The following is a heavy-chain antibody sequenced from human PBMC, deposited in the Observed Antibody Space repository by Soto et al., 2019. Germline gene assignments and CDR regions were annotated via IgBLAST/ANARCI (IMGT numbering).Heavy chain of an antibody. CDR3: ARKAWVRFDY. CDR1: GDSMTRSVW. D-gene: IGHD7-27*01. Sequence: GPGPVPPSETLSLTCAVSGDSMTRSVWWTWVRQPPGKGLEGIGEVFHTGNTNYNPSLKSRVTMSVDKSTNEFSLKVTSVAAADTAIYYCARKAWVRFDYWGQGALVTVSS. J-gene: IGHJ4*02. CDR2: VFHTGNT. V-gene: IGHV4-4*02.